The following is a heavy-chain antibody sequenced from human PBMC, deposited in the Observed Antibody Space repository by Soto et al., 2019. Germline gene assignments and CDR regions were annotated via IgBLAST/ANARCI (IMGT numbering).Heavy chain of an antibody. Sequence: QVQLVQSGAEVKMPGASVKVSCKASGYTFSDYGINWVRQATGQGLEWMGWMNPKSGDTVYAQKFQGRVSMTRATSISTAYRELNSRESADPAVYFCARGGDSVVGATVYWGQGTLVTVSS. J-gene: IGHJ4*02. CDR2: MNPKSGDT. CDR3: ARGGDSVVGATVY. D-gene: IGHD1-26*01. CDR1: GYTFSDYG. V-gene: IGHV1-8*01.